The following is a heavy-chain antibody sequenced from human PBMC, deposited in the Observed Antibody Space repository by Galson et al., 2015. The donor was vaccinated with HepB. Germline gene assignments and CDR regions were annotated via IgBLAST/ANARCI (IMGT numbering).Heavy chain of an antibody. CDR3: AREASESDGMDV. Sequence: SLRLSCAASGFTFSNYWMSWVRQAPGKGLEWVANIKQAGSERYYVDSVKGRFTISRDNGKNSVYLQMNSLRAEDTAVYYCAREASESDGMDVWGQGTTVTVSS. CDR2: IKQAGSER. J-gene: IGHJ6*02. V-gene: IGHV3-7*05. CDR1: GFTFSNYW.